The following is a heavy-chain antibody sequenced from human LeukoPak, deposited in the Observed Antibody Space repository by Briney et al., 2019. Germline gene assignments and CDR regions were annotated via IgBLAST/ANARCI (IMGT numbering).Heavy chain of an antibody. D-gene: IGHD6-19*01. CDR2: TSGDEDST. J-gene: IGHJ4*02. V-gene: IGHV3-23*01. CDR1: GLTFKNFA. CDR3: TIDLMTGFSSGWHFGY. Sequence: GGSLRLSCAASGLTFKNFAMSWVRQAPGKGLEWLAVTSGDEDSTHYVDSVRGHFVISTDNSKNTSFLHMKSLRAEDAAVYYCTIDLMTGFSSGWHFGYWGQGTLVTVSS.